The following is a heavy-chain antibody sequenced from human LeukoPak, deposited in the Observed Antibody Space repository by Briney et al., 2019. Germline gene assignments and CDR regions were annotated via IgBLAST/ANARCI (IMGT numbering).Heavy chain of an antibody. V-gene: IGHV3-23*01. D-gene: IGHD2-15*01. CDR3: AKNGDRGAYCSGGTCYPYYYYYMDV. CDR1: GFPFSSYG. Sequence: GGTLRLSCAASGFPFSSYGMSWVRQAPGRGLEWVSAISTTGGTTYYADSVRGRFTISRDNSRNTLYLQMNSLRTEDTAIYYCAKNGDRGAYCSGGTCYPYYYYYMDVWGKGTTVTISS. J-gene: IGHJ6*03. CDR2: ISTTGGTT.